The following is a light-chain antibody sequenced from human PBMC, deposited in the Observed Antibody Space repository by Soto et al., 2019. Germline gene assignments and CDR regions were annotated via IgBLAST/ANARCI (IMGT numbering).Light chain of an antibody. CDR2: GTN. CDR1: SASVSTSYY. J-gene: IGLJ3*02. Sequence: QTVVTQEPSFSVSPGGTVTLTCGLSSASVSTSYYPSWYQQTPGQAPRTLIFGTNTRSSGVPDRFSGSILRNKAALTITGAQADDESDYYCVLYMGSGIWVFGGGTKVTVL. CDR3: VLYMGSGIWV. V-gene: IGLV8-61*01.